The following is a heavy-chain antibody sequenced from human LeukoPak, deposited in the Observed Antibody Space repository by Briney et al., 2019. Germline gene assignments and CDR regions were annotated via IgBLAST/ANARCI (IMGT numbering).Heavy chain of an antibody. V-gene: IGHV4-34*01. D-gene: IGHD3-10*01. CDR2: INHSGST. J-gene: IGHJ4*02. CDR3: ARGAPRGYYGSGSYTRHFDY. Sequence: SETLSLTCAVYGGSFSGYYWSLIRQPPGKGLEWIEEINHSGSTNYNPSLKSRVTISVDTSKNQFSLKLSSVTAADTAVYYCARGAPRGYYGSGSYTRHFDYWGQGTLVTVSS. CDR1: GGSFSGYY.